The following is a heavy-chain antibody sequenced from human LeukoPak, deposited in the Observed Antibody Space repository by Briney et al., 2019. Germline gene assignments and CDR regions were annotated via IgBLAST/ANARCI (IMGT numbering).Heavy chain of an antibody. CDR3: ANEDGNSGDAFDI. CDR1: GFTFSSYE. CDR2: ISGSGGST. Sequence: GGSLRLSCVASGFTFSSYEMNWVRQAPGKGLEWVSGISGSGGSTFYADSVKGRFTISRENSKKTLYLQMNSLRAEDTAIYYCANEDGNSGDAFDIWGQGTMVTVSS. V-gene: IGHV3-23*01. J-gene: IGHJ3*02. D-gene: IGHD4-23*01.